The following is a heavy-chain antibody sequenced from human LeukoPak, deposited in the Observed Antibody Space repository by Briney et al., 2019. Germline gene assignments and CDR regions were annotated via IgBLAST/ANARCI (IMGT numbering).Heavy chain of an antibody. CDR2: IIPIFGTA. CDR1: GGTYSSYA. V-gene: IGHV1-69*01. D-gene: IGHD4-17*01. J-gene: IGHJ4*02. CDR3: ARSRTVTPTAFDY. Sequence: SVKVSCKASGGTYSSYAISWVRQAPGQGLEWMGGIIPIFGTANYAQKFQGRVTITADESTSTAYMELSSLRSEDTAVYYCARSRTVTPTAFDYWGQGTLVTVSS.